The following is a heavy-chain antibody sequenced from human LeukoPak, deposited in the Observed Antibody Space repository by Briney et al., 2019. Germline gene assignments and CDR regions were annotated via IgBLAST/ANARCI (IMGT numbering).Heavy chain of an antibody. J-gene: IGHJ4*02. V-gene: IGHV3-30-3*01. CDR2: ISYDGSNK. CDR1: GFTVSSNY. Sequence: GGSLRLSCAASGFTVSSNYMSWVRQAPGKGLEWVAVISYDGSNKYYADSVKGRFTISRDNSKNTLYLQMNTLRAEDTAVYYCARYKTAGDYFDYWGQGTLVTVSS. D-gene: IGHD2-21*02. CDR3: ARYKTAGDYFDY.